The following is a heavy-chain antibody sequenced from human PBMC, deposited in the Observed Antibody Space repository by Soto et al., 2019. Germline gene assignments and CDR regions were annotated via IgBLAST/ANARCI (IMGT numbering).Heavy chain of an antibody. CDR3: ARLGGNDAFDI. J-gene: IGHJ3*02. CDR1: GGSISSYY. CDR2: IYYSGST. D-gene: IGHD2-15*01. V-gene: IGHV4-59*01. Sequence: QVQLQESGPGLVKPSETLSLTCTVSGGSISSYYWSWIRQPPGKGLEWIGYIYYSGSTNYNPSLKSRVTISVDTSKNRFALKLSSVTAADTAVYYCARLGGNDAFDIWGQGTMVTVSS.